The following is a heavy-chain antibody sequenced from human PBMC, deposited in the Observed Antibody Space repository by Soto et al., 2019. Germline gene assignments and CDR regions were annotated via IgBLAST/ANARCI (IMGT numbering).Heavy chain of an antibody. CDR1: GGTFSSYT. D-gene: IGHD3-22*01. Sequence: SVKVSCKASGGTFSSYTISRVRQAPGQGLEWMGRIIPILGIANYAQKFQGRVTITADKSTSTAYMELSSLRSEDTAVYYCVHSSSGPLHGAFDIWGQGTMVTVSS. CDR3: VHSSSGPLHGAFDI. J-gene: IGHJ3*02. CDR2: IIPILGIA. V-gene: IGHV1-69*02.